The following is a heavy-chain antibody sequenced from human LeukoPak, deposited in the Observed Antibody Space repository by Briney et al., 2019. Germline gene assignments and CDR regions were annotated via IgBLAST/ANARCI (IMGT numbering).Heavy chain of an antibody. J-gene: IGHJ6*03. CDR3: ARRRGNDSEIYYIKYYYYYHMDV. CDR2: INHSGST. Sequence: AETLCLTCAVYGVSFSGYFWSWIRQPPGKGLEWIGEINHSGSTNYNPSLKSRVTISVDTSKNQFSLKVSSVTAADTAVYYCARRRGNDSEIYYIKYYYYYHMDVWGKGTTVTVSS. D-gene: IGHD3-10*01. CDR1: GVSFSGYF. V-gene: IGHV4-34*01.